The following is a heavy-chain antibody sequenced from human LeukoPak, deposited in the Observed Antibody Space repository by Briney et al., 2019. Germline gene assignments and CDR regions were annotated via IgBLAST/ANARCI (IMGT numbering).Heavy chain of an antibody. D-gene: IGHD6-6*01. CDR2: ISGSGGST. Sequence: GGSLRLSCAASGFTFSSYAMSWVRQAPGKGLEWVAAISGSGGSTYYADSVKGRFTISRDNSKNTLYLQMNSLRAEDTAVYYCAKDRYSSSYFDYWGQGTLVTVSS. V-gene: IGHV3-23*01. CDR3: AKDRYSSSYFDY. CDR1: GFTFSSYA. J-gene: IGHJ4*02.